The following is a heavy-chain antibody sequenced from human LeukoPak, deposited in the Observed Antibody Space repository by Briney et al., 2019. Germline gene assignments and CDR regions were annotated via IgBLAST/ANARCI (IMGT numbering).Heavy chain of an antibody. CDR3: ASGWHGDYVGWVYDAFDI. CDR2: IIPIFGTA. V-gene: IGHV1-69*13. CDR1: GGTFSSYA. J-gene: IGHJ3*02. D-gene: IGHD4-17*01. Sequence: ASVKVSCKASGGTFSSYAISWVRQAPGQGLEWMGGIIPIFGTANYAQKFQGRVTITADESTSTAYMELSSLRSEDTAVYYCASGWHGDYVGWVYDAFDIWSQGTMVTVSS.